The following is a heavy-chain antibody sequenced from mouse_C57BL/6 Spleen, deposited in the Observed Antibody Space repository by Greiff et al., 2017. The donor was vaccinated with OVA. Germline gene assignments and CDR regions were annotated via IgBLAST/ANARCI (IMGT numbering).Heavy chain of an antibody. CDR2: IYPASGGT. J-gene: IGHJ4*01. Sequence: VQLQQPGAELVKPGASVKMSCKASGYTFTSYWIPWVKQRPGQGLEWIGVIYPASGGTNYNEKFKSKATLTVDTSSSTAYMQLSSLTSEDSAVYYCARGENSAWGQGTSVTVSS. CDR3: ARGENSA. CDR1: GYTFTSYW. D-gene: IGHD1-2*01. V-gene: IGHV1-55*01.